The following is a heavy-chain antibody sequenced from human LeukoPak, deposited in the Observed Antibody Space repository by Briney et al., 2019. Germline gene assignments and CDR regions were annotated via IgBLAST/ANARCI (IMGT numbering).Heavy chain of an antibody. CDR2: ISSSNDDI. D-gene: IGHD2-2*01. Sequence: GGSLRLSCAASGFTFSSYNMNWVRQSPGKGLEWVSSISSSNDDIYYADSVKGRFTISRDNAKNSLYLQMDSLRAEDTALYYCARVTVPSATAFDYWGRGTLVTVSS. CDR3: ARVTVPSATAFDY. J-gene: IGHJ4*02. V-gene: IGHV3-21*01. CDR1: GFTFSSYN.